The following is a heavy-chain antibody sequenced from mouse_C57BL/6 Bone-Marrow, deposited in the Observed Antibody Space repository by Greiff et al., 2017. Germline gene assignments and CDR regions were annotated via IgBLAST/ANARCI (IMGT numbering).Heavy chain of an antibody. CDR1: GFNFTDYC. J-gene: IGHJ4*01. Sequence: EVQLQQSGAELVRPGASVKLSCKASGFNFTDYCMHWVKQRPGQGLEWIGWIDPADGYTKYAQKFKGKATMTADKSSSTAYLQLSSLTSEDSAVYYCATGNCISYEMDYWGQGTSVTVSS. CDR2: IDPADGYT. CDR3: ATGNCISYEMDY. V-gene: IGHV14-1*01. D-gene: IGHD2-1*01.